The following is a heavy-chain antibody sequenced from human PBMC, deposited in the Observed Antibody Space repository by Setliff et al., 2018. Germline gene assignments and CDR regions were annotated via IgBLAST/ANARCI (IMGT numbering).Heavy chain of an antibody. CDR3: VRGPGPSVVVAMPFDR. V-gene: IGHV1-69*05. J-gene: IGHJ4*02. Sequence: ASVKVSCKASGDSFNNYAISWVRQAPGQGLEWLGGTIPNFGTTNYAQKFQGRITMTTASSTTTVYMEAASLRSDDTAVYYCVRGPGPSVVVAMPFDRWGQGTLVTVSS. D-gene: IGHD5-12*01. CDR2: TIPNFGTT. CDR1: GDSFNNYA.